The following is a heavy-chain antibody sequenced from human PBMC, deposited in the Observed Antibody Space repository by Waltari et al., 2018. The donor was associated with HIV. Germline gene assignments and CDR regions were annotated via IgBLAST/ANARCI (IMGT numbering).Heavy chain of an antibody. CDR1: GGSINSSNYY. J-gene: IGHJ4*02. CDR3: AILDQELVLLY. D-gene: IGHD6-13*01. CDR2: IFYSGST. V-gene: IGHV4-39*01. Sequence: QLQLQESGPGLVKPSETLSLTCTVSGGSINSSNYYWGWIRQPPGKGLEWIGTIFYSGSTYYNPSLKSRVTISVDTSKNQFSLNLSSVAAADTAVYYCAILDQELVLLYWGQGTLVTVSS.